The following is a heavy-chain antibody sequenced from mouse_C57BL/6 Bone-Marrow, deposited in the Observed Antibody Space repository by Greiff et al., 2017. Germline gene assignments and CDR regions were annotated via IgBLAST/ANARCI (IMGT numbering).Heavy chain of an antibody. D-gene: IGHD1-1*02. Sequence: EVQGVESGGGLVKPGGSLKLSCAASGFTFSSYTMSWVRQTPEKRLEWVATISGGGGNTYYPDSVKGRFTISRDNAKNTLYLQMSSLRSEDTALYYCARRVAWFAYWGQGTLVTVSA. V-gene: IGHV5-9*01. J-gene: IGHJ3*01. CDR3: ARRVAWFAY. CDR1: GFTFSSYT. CDR2: ISGGGGNT.